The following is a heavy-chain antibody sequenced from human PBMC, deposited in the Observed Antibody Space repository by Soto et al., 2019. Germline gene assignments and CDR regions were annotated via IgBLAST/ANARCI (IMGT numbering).Heavy chain of an antibody. D-gene: IGHD5-18*01. CDR1: GFTFSSYA. Sequence: GGSLRLSCAASGFTFSSYAMHWVRQAPGKGLEWVAVISYDGSNKYYADSVKGRFTISRDNSKNTLYLQMNSLRAEDTAVYYCARAEYDVGYGTQWGQGTLVTVSS. CDR3: ARAEYDVGYGTQ. CDR2: ISYDGSNK. J-gene: IGHJ4*02. V-gene: IGHV3-30-3*01.